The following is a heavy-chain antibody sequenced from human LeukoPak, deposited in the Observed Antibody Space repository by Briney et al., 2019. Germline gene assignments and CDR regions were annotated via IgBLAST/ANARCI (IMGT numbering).Heavy chain of an antibody. J-gene: IGHJ6*02. D-gene: IGHD5/OR15-5a*01. CDR3: ARGDSTNQDGDYYGLDV. CDR2: IYSSGTT. Sequence: SETLSLTCTVSGGSISGYYWSWIRQSAGKELEWIGRIYSSGTTNYNPSLKSRATMSVDTSKNHFSLNLNSVTAADTAVYDCARGDSTNQDGDYYGLDVWGQGTTVTVSS. V-gene: IGHV4-4*07. CDR1: GGSISGYY.